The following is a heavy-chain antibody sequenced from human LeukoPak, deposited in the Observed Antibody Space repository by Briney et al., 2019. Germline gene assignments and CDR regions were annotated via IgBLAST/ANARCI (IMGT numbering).Heavy chain of an antibody. CDR2: INREGSST. J-gene: IGHJ4*02. Sequence: GGSLRLSCAASGFTFSNYWIHWVRQAPGKGLVWVSRINREGSSTNYADSVQGRFTISRDNAKNTLYLQMSSLRAEDTAVYYCAREVWGPEYWGQGTLVTVSS. CDR1: GFTFSNYW. D-gene: IGHD1-14*01. CDR3: AREVWGPEY. V-gene: IGHV3-74*01.